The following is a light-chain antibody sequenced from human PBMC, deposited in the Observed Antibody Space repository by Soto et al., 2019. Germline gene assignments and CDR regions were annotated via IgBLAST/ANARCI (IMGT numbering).Light chain of an antibody. CDR2: DVT. CDR1: SSDVGGYNY. CDR3: CSYAGSYTYV. J-gene: IGLJ1*01. Sequence: ALTQPRSVSGSPGQSVTISCTGTSSDVGGYNYVSWYQQRPGKAPKPMIYDVTKRPSGVPDRFSGSKSGNTASLTISGLQAEDEADYYCCSYAGSYTYVFGTGTKVTVL. V-gene: IGLV2-11*01.